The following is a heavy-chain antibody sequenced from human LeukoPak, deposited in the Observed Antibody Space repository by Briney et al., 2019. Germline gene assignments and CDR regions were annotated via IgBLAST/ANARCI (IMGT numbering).Heavy chain of an antibody. J-gene: IGHJ4*02. Sequence: SETLSLTCTVSGGSMSGYYWSWIRQPPGKGLKWIGYIYYSGSTNYNPSLKSRVTISVDTSKNQFTLKLSSVTAADTAVYYCARGRYGWLPFDYWGQGTLVTVSS. CDR3: ARGRYGWLPFDY. CDR2: IYYSGST. V-gene: IGHV4-59*01. D-gene: IGHD3-16*01. CDR1: GGSMSGYY.